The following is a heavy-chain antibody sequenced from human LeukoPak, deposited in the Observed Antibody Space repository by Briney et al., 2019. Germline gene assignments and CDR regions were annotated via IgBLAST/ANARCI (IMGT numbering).Heavy chain of an antibody. Sequence: KPSETLSLTCTVSGGSIGWDYWSWIRQSAGEGLEWIGRIYKSGSTNYNPSFRSRVTMSVDTSKNQFSLNVTSVTAADTAVYYCAREEYFQDSNGYSYYFHSWGQGSLVTVSS. V-gene: IGHV4-4*07. D-gene: IGHD3-22*01. CDR3: AREEYFQDSNGYSYYFHS. CDR2: IYKSGST. J-gene: IGHJ4*02. CDR1: GGSIGWDY.